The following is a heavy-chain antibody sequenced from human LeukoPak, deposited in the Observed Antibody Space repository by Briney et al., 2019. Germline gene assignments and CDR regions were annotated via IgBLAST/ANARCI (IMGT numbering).Heavy chain of an antibody. CDR3: ARGTIASYYDFWSGYPGNWFDP. CDR2: IYTSGST. V-gene: IGHV4-4*07. Sequence: SETLSLTCTVSGGSISSYYWSWIRQPAGKGLEWIGRIYTSGSTNYNPSLKSRVTISVDTSKNQFSLKLSSVTAADTAVYYCARGTIASYYDFWSGYPGNWFDPWGQGTLVTVSS. CDR1: GGSISSYY. D-gene: IGHD3-3*01. J-gene: IGHJ5*02.